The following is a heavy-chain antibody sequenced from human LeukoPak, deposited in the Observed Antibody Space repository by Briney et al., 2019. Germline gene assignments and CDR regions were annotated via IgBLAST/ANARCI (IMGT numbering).Heavy chain of an antibody. V-gene: IGHV4-4*02. J-gene: IGHJ5*02. Sequence: GSLRLSCAASGFTVSNNYMSWVRQPPGKGLEWIGEIYHSGSTNYNPSLKSRVTISVDKSKNQFSLKLSSVTAADTAVYYCARWGGSSWYETLRPRSNWFDPWGQGTLVTVSS. CDR1: GFTVSNNY. CDR2: IYHSGST. D-gene: IGHD6-13*01. CDR3: ARWGGSSWYETLRPRSNWFDP.